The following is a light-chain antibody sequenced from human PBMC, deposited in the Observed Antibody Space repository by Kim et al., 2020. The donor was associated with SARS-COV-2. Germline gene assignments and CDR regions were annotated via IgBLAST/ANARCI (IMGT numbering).Light chain of an antibody. CDR2: DVI. Sequence: STSETRSSVRGYSYVSTDQQHPGKAPKLLIYDVISRPSGVSNRFSDSRSGNTASLTISELQAKDEADYYCSSYTSSSTPYVFGTGTKVTVL. J-gene: IGLJ1*01. CDR3: SSYTSSSTPYV. CDR1: RSSVRGYSY. V-gene: IGLV2-14*03.